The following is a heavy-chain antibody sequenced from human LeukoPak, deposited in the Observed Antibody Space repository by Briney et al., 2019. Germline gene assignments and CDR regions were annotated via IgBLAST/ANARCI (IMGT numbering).Heavy chain of an antibody. CDR1: GFTFSSYW. D-gene: IGHD3-10*01. Sequence: PGGSLRLSCAASGFTFSSYWMHWVRQAPGKGLVWVSRINSDGISTSYAHSVKGRFTISRDNAKNTLYLQMNSLRADDTAVYYCPKGGATVSDYWGQGTLVTVSS. J-gene: IGHJ4*02. V-gene: IGHV3-74*01. CDR3: PKGGATVSDY. CDR2: INSDGIST.